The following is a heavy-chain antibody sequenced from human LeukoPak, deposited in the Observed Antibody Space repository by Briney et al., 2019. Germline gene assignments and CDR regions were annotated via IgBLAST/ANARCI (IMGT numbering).Heavy chain of an antibody. J-gene: IGHJ4*02. Sequence: GGSLRLSCAASGFTFSSYWMSWVRQAPGKGLEWVANIKEDGRGKYYVDSVKGRFTISRDNAKNSLYLHMNSLRAEDTAVYYCARVSPAKNFYDSRAYDYWGQGTLVTVSS. CDR3: ARVSPAKNFYDSRAYDY. CDR1: GFTFSSYW. CDR2: IKEDGRGK. D-gene: IGHD3-22*01. V-gene: IGHV3-7*01.